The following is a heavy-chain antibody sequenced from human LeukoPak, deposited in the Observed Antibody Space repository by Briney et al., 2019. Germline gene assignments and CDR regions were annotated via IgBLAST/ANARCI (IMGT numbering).Heavy chain of an antibody. CDR2: IKSKTDGGTT. CDR3: TTVLRITMVRGVDY. Sequence: TGGSLRLSCAASGFTFSNAWMSWVRQAPGKGLEWVGRIKSKTDGGTTDYAAPVKGRFTISRDDSKNTLYLQMNSLKTEDTAVYYCTTVLRITMVRGVDYWGQGTLVTVSS. V-gene: IGHV3-15*01. CDR1: GFTFSNAW. D-gene: IGHD3-10*01. J-gene: IGHJ4*02.